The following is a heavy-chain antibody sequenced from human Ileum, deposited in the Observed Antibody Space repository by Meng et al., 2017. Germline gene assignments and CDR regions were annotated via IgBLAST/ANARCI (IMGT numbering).Heavy chain of an antibody. J-gene: IGHJ4*02. V-gene: IGHV4-4*02. CDR1: GGSISSSIW. CDR3: ARGVVSGSHYNTY. CDR2: NHHSGTT. Sequence: QVQLRESGPGLVKPSGTLSHTSAVSGGSISSSIWWSWVRQPPQKGLEWIGENHHSGTTNYSPSLKRRLNISVDKSKNQFPLKLQSVTAADTAVYFCARGVVSGSHYNTYWGQGILVTVSS. D-gene: IGHD3-10*01.